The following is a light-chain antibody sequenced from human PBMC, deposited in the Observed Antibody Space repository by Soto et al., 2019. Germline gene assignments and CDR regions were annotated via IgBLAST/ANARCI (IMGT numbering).Light chain of an antibody. V-gene: IGLV2-18*02. J-gene: IGLJ2*01. Sequence: QSALTQPPSVSGSPGQSVTISCTGTSSDVGNYNRVSWYQQPPGTASKLMIYEVSHRPSGVPDRFSGSKSGNTASLTISGLQAEDEADYYCSSYTSSSTLVFGGGTKLTVL. CDR2: EVS. CDR3: SSYTSSSTLV. CDR1: SSDVGNYNR.